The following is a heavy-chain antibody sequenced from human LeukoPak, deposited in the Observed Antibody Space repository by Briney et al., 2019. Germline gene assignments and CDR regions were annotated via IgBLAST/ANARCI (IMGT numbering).Heavy chain of an antibody. CDR3: AIGVLYDSSGYYHQYYFDY. Sequence: SETLSLTCTVSGGSISSYYWSWIRQTPGKGLEWIGYIYYSGSTNYNPSLKSRVTISVDTSKNQFSLKLSSVTAADTAVYYCAIGVLYDSSGYYHQYYFDYWGQGTLVTVSS. V-gene: IGHV4-59*08. CDR2: IYYSGST. D-gene: IGHD3-22*01. J-gene: IGHJ4*02. CDR1: GGSISSYY.